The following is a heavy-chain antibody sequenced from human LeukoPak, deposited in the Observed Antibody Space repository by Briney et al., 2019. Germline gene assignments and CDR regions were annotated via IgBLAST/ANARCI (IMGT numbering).Heavy chain of an antibody. CDR3: ARNLGADGYNLFDY. CDR1: GFTFSSYG. V-gene: IGHV3-30*03. Sequence: GRSLRLSCAASGFTFSSYGMHWVRQAPGKGLEWVAVISYDGSNKYYADSVKGRFTISRDNSKNTLYLQMNSLRAEDTAVYYCARNLGADGYNLFDYWAQGTLVTVSS. D-gene: IGHD5-24*01. CDR2: ISYDGSNK. J-gene: IGHJ4*02.